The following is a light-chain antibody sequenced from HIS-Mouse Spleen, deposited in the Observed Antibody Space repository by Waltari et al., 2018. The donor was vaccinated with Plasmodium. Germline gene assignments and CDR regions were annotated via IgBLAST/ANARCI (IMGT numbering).Light chain of an antibody. CDR3: MQGTHWPGT. CDR2: KVY. V-gene: IGKV2-30*02. J-gene: IGKJ1*01. CDR1: QSLVHSDGNTY. Sequence: DVVMTQSPLSLPVTLGQPASISCRSSQSLVHSDGNTYLNWFQQRPGQSPKRLIYKVYNRDSGVPDRFSGSGSGTDFTLKISRVEAEDVGVYYGMQGTHWPGTFGQGTKVEIK.